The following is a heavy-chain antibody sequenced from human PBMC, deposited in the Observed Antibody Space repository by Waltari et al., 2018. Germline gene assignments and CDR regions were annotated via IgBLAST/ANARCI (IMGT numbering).Heavy chain of an antibody. CDR3: TRGTSYYASGYYHPTKFDY. CDR2: IASGGDT. J-gene: IGHJ4*02. CDR1: GSGCSTYD. Sequence: EVQLVESGGDVGQRGGSLRLSCAASGSGCSTYDMPWVRQASGKGLEWVASIASGGDTYFPDSVKGRFTISRDNAKNSLYLQMNSLGVGDTAVYYCTRGTSYYASGYYHPTKFDYWGLGTQVTVSS. D-gene: IGHD5-18*01. V-gene: IGHV3-13*01.